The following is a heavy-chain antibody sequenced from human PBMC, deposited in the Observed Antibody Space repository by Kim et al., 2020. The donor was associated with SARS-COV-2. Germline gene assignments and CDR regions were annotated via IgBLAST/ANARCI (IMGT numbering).Heavy chain of an antibody. D-gene: IGHD6-6*01. V-gene: IGHV6-1*01. CDR2: N. Sequence: NYYAVSVKSRITINPDTSKNQFSRQLNSVTPEDTAVYYCARANIAARDFDYWGQGTLVTVSS. J-gene: IGHJ4*02. CDR3: ARANIAARDFDY.